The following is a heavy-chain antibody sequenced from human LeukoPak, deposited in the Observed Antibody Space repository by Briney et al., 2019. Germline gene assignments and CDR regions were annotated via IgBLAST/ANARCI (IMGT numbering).Heavy chain of an antibody. Sequence: ASVKVSCKASGYTFTSYGISWVRQAPGQGLEWMGWISAYNGNTNYAQKLQGRVTMTTDTSTSTVYMELRSLRSDDTAVYYCAGWAYSGYDLDYWGQGTLVTVSS. D-gene: IGHD5-12*01. CDR2: ISAYNGNT. V-gene: IGHV1-18*01. CDR1: GYTFTSYG. CDR3: AGWAYSGYDLDY. J-gene: IGHJ4*02.